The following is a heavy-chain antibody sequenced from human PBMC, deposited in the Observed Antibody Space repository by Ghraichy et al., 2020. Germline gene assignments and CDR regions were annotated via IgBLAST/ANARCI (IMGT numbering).Heavy chain of an antibody. J-gene: IGHJ5*02. V-gene: IGHV3-23*01. CDR1: GFTFRDYA. D-gene: IGHD3-3*01. CDR2: ITDSGYNT. CDR3: AKDMVVLRTLEWLLFFDA. Sequence: GGSLRLSCAASGFTFRDYAMTWVRQAPGQGLEWVSSITDSGYNTYYADSVKGRFTISRDNSRNTLSLQMNSLRAEDEAIYYCAKDMVVLRTLEWLLFFDAWGQGSLVTVSS.